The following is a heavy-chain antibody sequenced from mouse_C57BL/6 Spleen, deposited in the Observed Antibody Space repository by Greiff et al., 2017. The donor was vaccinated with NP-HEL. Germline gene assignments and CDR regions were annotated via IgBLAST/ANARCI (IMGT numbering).Heavy chain of an antibody. Sequence: QVQLQQSGAELVRPGTSVKVSCKASGYAFTNYLIEWVKQRPGQGLEWIGVINPGSGGTNYNEKFKGKATLTADKSSSTAYMQLSSLTSEDSAVYFCARSSYGYEDMDYWGQGTSVTVSS. CDR3: ARSSYGYEDMDY. D-gene: IGHD2-2*01. J-gene: IGHJ4*01. V-gene: IGHV1-54*01. CDR2: INPGSGGT. CDR1: GYAFTNYL.